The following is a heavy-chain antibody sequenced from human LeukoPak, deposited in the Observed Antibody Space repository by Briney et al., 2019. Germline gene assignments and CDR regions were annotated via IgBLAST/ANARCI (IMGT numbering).Heavy chain of an antibody. CDR2: IIPIFGTA. CDR1: GGTFSSYA. Sequence: GASVRVSCTASGGTFSSYAISWVRQAPGQGLEWMGGIIPIFGTANYAQKFQGRVTITADKSTSTAYMELSSLRSEDTAVYCCASEGYSSRGWQTFDYWGQGTLVTVSS. D-gene: IGHD6-13*01. V-gene: IGHV1-69*06. CDR3: ASEGYSSRGWQTFDY. J-gene: IGHJ4*02.